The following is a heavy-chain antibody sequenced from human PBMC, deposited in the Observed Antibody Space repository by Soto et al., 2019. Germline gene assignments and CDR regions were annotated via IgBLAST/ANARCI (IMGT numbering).Heavy chain of an antibody. CDR2: IGRSGETI. Sequence: EVQLAESGGGLAQPGGSLRLSCVGSGFTFSSFEMNWVRQTPGKGLEWLSYIGRSGETIYYADSVKGRFTISRDNAKSSLFLQMNVLGDEVTGIYYCAGDSGGGATRRPTFYYWGRGTLVTVS. D-gene: IGHD6-6*01. V-gene: IGHV3-48*03. J-gene: IGHJ4*02. CDR3: AGDSGGGATRRPTFYY. CDR1: GFTFSSFE.